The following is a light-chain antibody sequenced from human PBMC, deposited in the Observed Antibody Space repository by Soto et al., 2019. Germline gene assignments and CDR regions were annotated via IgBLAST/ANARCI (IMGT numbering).Light chain of an antibody. V-gene: IGLV2-23*01. Sequence: QSALTQPASESGSPGQSITISCTGSSSAVGSYRLVSWYQHHPGKVPKLIIYEGTKRPSGVSNRFSGSEPGKTASLTISGLQAEDDADYYCCSSAPSRTFVFGTGTKVTVL. J-gene: IGLJ1*01. CDR3: CSSAPSRTFV. CDR2: EGT. CDR1: SSAVGSYRL.